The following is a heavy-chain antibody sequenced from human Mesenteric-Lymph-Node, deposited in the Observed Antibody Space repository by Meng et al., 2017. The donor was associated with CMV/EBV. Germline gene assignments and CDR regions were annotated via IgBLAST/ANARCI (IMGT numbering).Heavy chain of an antibody. J-gene: IGHJ3*02. CDR2: IPHDGSNK. CDR3: ANGEGSRWDDAFDI. V-gene: IGHV3-30*02. Sequence: GGSLRLSCSASGLTFSDNGIHWVRQAPGKGLEWVTFIPHDGSNKFYADSVRGRFTISRDNSKNTVYLQMDNLRVEDTAVYYCANGEGSRWDDAFDIWSPGTMVTVSS. D-gene: IGHD6-13*01. CDR1: GLTFSDNG.